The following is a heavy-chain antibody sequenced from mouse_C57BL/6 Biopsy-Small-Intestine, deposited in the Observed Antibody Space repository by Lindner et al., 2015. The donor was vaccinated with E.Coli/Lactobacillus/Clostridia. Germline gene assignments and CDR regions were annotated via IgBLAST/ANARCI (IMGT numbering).Heavy chain of an antibody. J-gene: IGHJ3*01. V-gene: IGHV1-4*01. CDR1: GGTFSSYT. CDR3: ARGGSIGEAFDF. CDR2: IIPILGLT. D-gene: IGHD2-14*01. Sequence: SVKVSCKASGGTFSSYTISWVRQAPGQGLEWMGRIIPILGLTSYAQKFQGRVTITADKSTSTAYMELSSLRSEDTAVYYCARGGSIGEAFDFWGQGTMVTVSS.